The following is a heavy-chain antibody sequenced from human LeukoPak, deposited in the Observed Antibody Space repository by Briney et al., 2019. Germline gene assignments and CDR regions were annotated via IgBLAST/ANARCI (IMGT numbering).Heavy chain of an antibody. CDR2: IKEDGSEN. J-gene: IGHJ4*02. Sequence: GRSLRLSCAASGFTFSRYWMTWVRQAPGKGLEWVANIKEDGSENSYVESVKGRFTISRDNAKNSLYLQLNSLRAEDTAVYFCARQRYSDYWGPGTLVTVSS. CDR3: ARQRYSDY. CDR1: GFTFSRYW. D-gene: IGHD1-1*01. V-gene: IGHV3-7*01.